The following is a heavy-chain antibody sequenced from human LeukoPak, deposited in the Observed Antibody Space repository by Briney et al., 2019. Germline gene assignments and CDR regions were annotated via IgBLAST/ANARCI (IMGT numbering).Heavy chain of an antibody. CDR2: INPNSGGT. J-gene: IGHJ4*02. CDR1: GYTFTGYY. D-gene: IGHD2-15*01. V-gene: IGHV1-2*04. CDR3: ARVSLAATYFDY. Sequence: ASVNVSCNASGYTFTGYYMHWVRQAPGQGLEWMGWINPNSGGTNYAQKFQRWVAMTRDTSISTAYMELSRLRSDDTAVYYCARVSLAATYFDYWGQGTLVTVSS.